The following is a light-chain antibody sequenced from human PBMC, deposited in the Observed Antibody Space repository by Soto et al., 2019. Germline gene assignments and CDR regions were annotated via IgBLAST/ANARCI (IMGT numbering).Light chain of an antibody. Sequence: IQLTQSPSSLSASVGDRGTITCRASQGINKFLAWYQQRPGKAPQLRVYGASTLQSGVPSRFSGSGSGPDFTLTISSLQPEDFATYYCQQLTNFRFTFGQGTQLDIK. CDR1: QGINKF. CDR3: QQLTNFRFT. V-gene: IGKV1-9*01. CDR2: GAS. J-gene: IGKJ2*01.